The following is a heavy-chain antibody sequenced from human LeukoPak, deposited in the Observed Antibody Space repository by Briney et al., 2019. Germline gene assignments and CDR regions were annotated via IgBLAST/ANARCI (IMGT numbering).Heavy chain of an antibody. J-gene: IGHJ5*02. D-gene: IGHD2-15*01. CDR2: IYTSGST. V-gene: IGHV4-61*02. CDR3: ARSRVYCSGGSCYTPYNWFDP. Sequence: SQTLSLSCTVSAGSISSGSYDWSWIRQHPGKGLEWSGRIYTSGSTNYNPSLKSRVTISVDTSKNQFSLKLSSVTAADTAVYYCARSRVYCSGGSCYTPYNWFDPWGQGTLVTVSS. CDR1: AGSISSGSYD.